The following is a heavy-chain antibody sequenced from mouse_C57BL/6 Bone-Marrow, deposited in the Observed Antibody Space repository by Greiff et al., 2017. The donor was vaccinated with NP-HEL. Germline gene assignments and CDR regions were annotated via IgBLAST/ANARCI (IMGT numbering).Heavy chain of an antibody. J-gene: IGHJ2*01. CDR2: IDPENGDT. CDR3: TLYGYYFDY. D-gene: IGHD1-1*01. Sequence: EVKLMESGAELVRPGASVKLSCTASGFNIKDDYMHWVKQRPEQGLEWIGWIDPENGDTEYASKFQGTATITADTSSNTAYLQLSSLTSEDTAVYYCTLYGYYFDYWGQGTTLTVSS. V-gene: IGHV14-4*01. CDR1: GFNIKDDY.